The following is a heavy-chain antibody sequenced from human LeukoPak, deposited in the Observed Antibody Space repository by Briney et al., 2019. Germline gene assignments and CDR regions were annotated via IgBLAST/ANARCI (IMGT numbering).Heavy chain of an antibody. CDR3: ARDPYYDFWSGYYGMDV. V-gene: IGHV3-30*07. CDR1: GFTFSRFA. Sequence: GGSLRLSCAASGFTFSRFAIHWVRQAPGEGLEWVAIMSYDGSNKYYADSVKGRFTISRDNSKNTLYLQMNSLRAEDTAVYYCARDPYYDFWSGYYGMDVWGQGTTVTVSS. J-gene: IGHJ6*02. CDR2: MSYDGSNK. D-gene: IGHD3-3*01.